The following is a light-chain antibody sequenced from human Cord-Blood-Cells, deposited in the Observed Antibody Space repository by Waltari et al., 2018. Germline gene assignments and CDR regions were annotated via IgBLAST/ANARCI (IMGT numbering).Light chain of an antibody. J-gene: IGLJ3*02. Sequence: QSVLTQPPSVSGAPGQRVTISCTGSSSNIGAGYDVPWYQQLPGTAPKLLIYGNSNRPSGVPDRFSGSKSGTSASLAITGLQAEDEADCYCQSYDSSLSGWVFGGGTKLTVL. CDR3: QSYDSSLSGWV. V-gene: IGLV1-40*01. CDR2: GNS. CDR1: SSNIGAGYD.